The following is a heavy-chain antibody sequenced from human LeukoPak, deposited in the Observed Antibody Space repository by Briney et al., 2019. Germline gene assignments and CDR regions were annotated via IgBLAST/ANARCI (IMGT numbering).Heavy chain of an antibody. CDR2: ISSSGDTI. V-gene: IGHV3-48*03. Sequence: GGSLRLSCAASGFTFSSYAMSWVRQAPGKGLEWVSYISSSGDTIYYADSVKGRFTISRDNAKNSLYLQMNSLRAEDTAVYYCARDNYWGQGTLVTVSS. J-gene: IGHJ4*02. CDR3: ARDNY. CDR1: GFTFSSYA.